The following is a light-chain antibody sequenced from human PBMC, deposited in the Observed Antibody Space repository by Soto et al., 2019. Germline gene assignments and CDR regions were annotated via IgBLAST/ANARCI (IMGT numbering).Light chain of an antibody. V-gene: IGKV1-5*03. CDR3: QQFESYPCT. J-gene: IGKJ1*01. CDR2: QAS. Sequence: DIQMTQSPSTLSASVGDRFTITCRASQNICSFLAWYQHRPVKAPQLLIYQASTLENGVPSRFTGSGSGTEFTLTISCLQPDDFTTYDGQQFESYPCTFGQGTKVEIK. CDR1: QNICSF.